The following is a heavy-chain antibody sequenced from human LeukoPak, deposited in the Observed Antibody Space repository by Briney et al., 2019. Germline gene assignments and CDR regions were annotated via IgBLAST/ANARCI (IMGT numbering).Heavy chain of an antibody. CDR2: LYSGGGT. J-gene: IGHJ2*01. Sequence: PGGSLRLSCEGSGFSVGSKYMNWVRQAPGKGLEWVSILYSGGGTYYADSVKGRFTVSRDSSKNTLYLHMSSLRVEDTAVYYCARVGDHYHWYLDVWGRGTLVTVSS. D-gene: IGHD3-10*01. CDR3: ARVGDHYHWYLDV. CDR1: GFSVGSKY. V-gene: IGHV3-53*01.